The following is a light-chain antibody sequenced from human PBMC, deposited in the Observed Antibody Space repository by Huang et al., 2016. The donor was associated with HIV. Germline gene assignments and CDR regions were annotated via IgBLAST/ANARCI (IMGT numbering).Light chain of an antibody. Sequence: EIVMTQSPATLSVSPGERATLSCRAGQSVRSSLAWYQQKPGQAPRLLIYGATTGATGIPARFSDSGSETDFTITSSRLQSEDFVVYYCQQYNNWPRTFGQGTKVDIK. CDR2: GAT. V-gene: IGKV3-15*01. J-gene: IGKJ1*01. CDR3: QQYNNWPRT. CDR1: QSVRSS.